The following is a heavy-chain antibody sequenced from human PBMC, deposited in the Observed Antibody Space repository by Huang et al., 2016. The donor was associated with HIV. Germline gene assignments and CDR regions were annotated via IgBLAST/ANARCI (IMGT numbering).Heavy chain of an antibody. CDR2: IIPMVGTP. V-gene: IGHV1-69*13. Sequence: QVQLVQSGAEVKTPGSSVKVSCKASGGTFSKYAISWVRQAPGQGLEWKGGIIPMVGTPNYARKFQGRVTITADDSTSTTDVEVSSLRSEDTALYYCARGQLGSYGDYDVLYWGQGTLVTVSS. CDR1: GGTFSKYA. CDR3: ARGQLGSYGDYDVLY. D-gene: IGHD4-17*01. J-gene: IGHJ4*02.